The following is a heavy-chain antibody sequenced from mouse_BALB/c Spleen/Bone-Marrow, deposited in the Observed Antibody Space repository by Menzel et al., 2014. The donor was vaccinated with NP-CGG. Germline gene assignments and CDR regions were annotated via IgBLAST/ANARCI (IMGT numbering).Heavy chain of an antibody. CDR3: ARGYYDYDLDY. CDR2: IDPANGNT. D-gene: IGHD2-4*01. Sequence: VQLQQSGAELVKPGASVKLSCTASGFNIKDTYMHWVKQRPEQGLEWIGRIDPANGNTKYDPKFQGKATITADTSSNTAYLQPSSLTSEDTAVYYCARGYYDYDLDYWGQGTTLTVSS. CDR1: GFNIKDTY. V-gene: IGHV14-3*02. J-gene: IGHJ2*01.